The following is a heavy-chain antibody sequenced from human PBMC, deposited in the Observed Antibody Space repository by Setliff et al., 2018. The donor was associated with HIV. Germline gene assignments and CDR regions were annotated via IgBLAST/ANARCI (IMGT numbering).Heavy chain of an antibody. V-gene: IGHV1-69-2*01. D-gene: IGHD5-12*01. CDR2: VDPENGQT. CDR1: GYTFIDYF. Sequence: GASVKVSCKASGYTFIDYFVHWIKKAPGKGLEWMGRVDPENGQTVYAQKFQDRVTMTTDTSTSTVYMELSSLRSEDTAMYYCARAIYSGYYYREFDYWGQGTLVTVSS. J-gene: IGHJ4*02. CDR3: ARAIYSGYYYREFDY.